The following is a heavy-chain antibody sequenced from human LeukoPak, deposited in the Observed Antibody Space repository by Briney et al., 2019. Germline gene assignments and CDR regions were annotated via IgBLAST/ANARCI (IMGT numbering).Heavy chain of an antibody. V-gene: IGHV3-7*01. D-gene: IGHD6-13*01. J-gene: IGHJ6*03. CDR2: IKQDGSEK. CDR3: ARDSVQQQLIRASQTYDYYYYMDV. CDR1: EFTFRSYW. Sequence: GGSLRLSCAASEFTFRSYWMSWVRQAPGKGLEWVANIKQDGSEKYYVDSVKGRFTISRDNAKNSLYLQMNSLRAEDTAVYYCARDSVQQQLIRASQTYDYYYYMDVWGKGTTVTISS.